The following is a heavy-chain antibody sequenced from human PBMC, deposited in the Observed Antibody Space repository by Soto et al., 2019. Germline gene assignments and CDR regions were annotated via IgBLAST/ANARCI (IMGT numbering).Heavy chain of an antibody. D-gene: IGHD3-3*01. CDR1: GFTFSSYA. CDR3: ARALEWPPPHYYGMDV. CDR2: ISYDGSNK. V-gene: IGHV3-30-3*01. J-gene: IGHJ6*02. Sequence: QVQLVESGGGVVQPGRSLRLSCAASGFTFSSYAMHWVRQAPGKGLEWVAVISYDGSNKYYADSVKGRFTISRDNSKNTLYLQMNSLRAEDTAVYYCARALEWPPPHYYGMDVWGQGTTVTVSS.